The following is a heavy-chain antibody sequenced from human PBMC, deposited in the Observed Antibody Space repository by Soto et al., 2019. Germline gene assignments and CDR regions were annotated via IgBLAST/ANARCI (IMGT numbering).Heavy chain of an antibody. CDR3: ARVAAAGTDYYYYYYYMDV. Sequence: QVQLVESGGGLVKPGGSLRLFCAASGFTFSDYYMSWIRQAPGKGLEWVSYISSSGSTIYYADSVKGRFTISRDNAKNSLYLQMNSLRAEDTAVYYCARVAAAGTDYYYYYYYMDVWGKGTTVTVSS. J-gene: IGHJ6*03. D-gene: IGHD6-13*01. CDR2: ISSSGSTI. V-gene: IGHV3-11*01. CDR1: GFTFSDYY.